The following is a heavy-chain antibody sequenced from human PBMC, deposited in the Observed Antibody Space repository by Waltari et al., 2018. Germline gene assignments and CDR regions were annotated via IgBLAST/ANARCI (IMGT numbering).Heavy chain of an antibody. V-gene: IGHV3-7*01. J-gene: IGHJ4*02. CDR3: ARGDNDWREGQC. CDR1: AVTFSSNW. D-gene: IGHD3-9*01. CDR2: INEDGSDK. Sequence: EVQVVESGGGLVHPGGSLRPSWAASAVTFSSNWRSWVRQAPGKGLYWVDNINEDGSDKNYVDSVKGRFTISRDNSKNSLYLQMNSLRVEDTAVYYCARGDNDWREGQCWGQGTLVTVSS.